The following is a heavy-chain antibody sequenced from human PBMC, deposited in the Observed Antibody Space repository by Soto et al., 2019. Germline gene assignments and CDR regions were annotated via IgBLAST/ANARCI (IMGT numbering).Heavy chain of an antibody. CDR1: GFTFTHYR. Sequence: PGGSLRLSCAASGFTFTHYRIHWVRQPPGKGLGWVGRINSDGARIEYGDSVKGRFTISRDNSKNTLYLQMNSLRAEDTAVYYGARPKDSPTNYYYYGMDVWGQGTTVTVSS. J-gene: IGHJ6*02. CDR3: ARPKDSPTNYYYYGMDV. D-gene: IGHD4-4*01. CDR2: INSDGARI. V-gene: IGHV3-74*03.